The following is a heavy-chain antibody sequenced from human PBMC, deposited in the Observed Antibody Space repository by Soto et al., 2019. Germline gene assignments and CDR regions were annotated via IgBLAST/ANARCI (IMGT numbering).Heavy chain of an antibody. CDR1: GGTFSSYA. D-gene: IGHD6-19*01. V-gene: IGHV1-69*13. CDR2: IIPIFGTA. CDR3: ARPRIAVAGTAVGG. J-gene: IGHJ3*01. Sequence: SVKVSCKASGGTFSSYAISWVRQAPGQGLEWMGGIIPIFGTANYAQKFQGRVTITADESTSTAYMELSSLRSEDTAVHYCARPRIAVAGTAVGGWGEGTMVTV.